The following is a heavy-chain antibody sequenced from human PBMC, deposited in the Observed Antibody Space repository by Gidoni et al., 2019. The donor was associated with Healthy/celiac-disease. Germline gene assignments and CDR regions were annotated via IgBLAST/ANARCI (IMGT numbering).Heavy chain of an antibody. CDR2: ISYDGSNK. J-gene: IGHJ4*02. V-gene: IGHV3-30*04. CDR3: ARGGYNWNGEDY. D-gene: IGHD1-20*01. CDR1: GFPFSSYA. Sequence: QVQLVESGGGVVQPGRSLRLSCAASGFPFSSYAMHWVRQAPGKGLEWVAVISYDGSNKYYADSVKGRFTISRDNSKNTLYLQMNSLRAEDTAVYYCARGGYNWNGEDYWGQGTLVTVSS.